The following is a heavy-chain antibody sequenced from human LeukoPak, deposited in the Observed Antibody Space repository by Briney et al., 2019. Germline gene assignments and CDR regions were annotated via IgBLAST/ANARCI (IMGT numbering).Heavy chain of an antibody. V-gene: IGHV1-69*06. J-gene: IGHJ4*02. Sequence: SVKVSCKASGGTFSSYAISWVRQAPGQGLEWMGGIIPIFGTANYAQKFQGRVTITADKSTSTAYMELSSLRSEDTAVYYCARDRRYCSSTSCYTHAYWGQGTLVTVSS. CDR1: GGTFSSYA. CDR2: IIPIFGTA. D-gene: IGHD2-2*02. CDR3: ARDRRYCSSTSCYTHAY.